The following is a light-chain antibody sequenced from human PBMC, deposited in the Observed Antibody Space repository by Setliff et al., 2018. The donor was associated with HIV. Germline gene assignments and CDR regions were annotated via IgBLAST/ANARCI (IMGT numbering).Light chain of an antibody. CDR1: SGDVGGYDY. J-gene: IGLJ1*01. CDR3: TSYAGSNTYV. Sequence: QSALTQPPSASGSPGQSVTISCTGTSGDVGGYDYVSWYQQHPGKAPKLMIYEVNKRPSGVPDRFSGSKSGDTASLTVSGLQAEDEADYFCTSYAGSNTYVFGTGTK. V-gene: IGLV2-8*01. CDR2: EVN.